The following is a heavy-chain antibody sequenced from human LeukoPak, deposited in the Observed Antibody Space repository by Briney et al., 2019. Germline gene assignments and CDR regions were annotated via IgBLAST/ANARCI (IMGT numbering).Heavy chain of an antibody. CDR1: GFTFSSYS. J-gene: IGHJ4*02. CDR2: ISSSSSYI. V-gene: IGHV3-21*01. D-gene: IGHD4-17*01. CDR3: ARYHDYGDYDPDY. Sequence: GGSLRLSCAASGFTFSSYSMSWVRQAPGKGLEWVSSISSSSSYIYYADSVKGRFTISRDNAKNSLYLQMNSLRAEDTAVYYCARYHDYGDYDPDYWGQGTLVTVSS.